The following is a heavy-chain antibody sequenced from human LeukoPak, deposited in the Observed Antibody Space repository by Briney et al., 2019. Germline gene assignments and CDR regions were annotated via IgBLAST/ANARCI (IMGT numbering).Heavy chain of an antibody. CDR1: GYTFTGYY. CDR3: ARVPNRGDKFDP. D-gene: IGHD4-17*01. V-gene: IGHV1-8*02. J-gene: IGHJ5*02. CDR2: MNPSSGNT. Sequence: GASVKVSCKASGYTFTGYYMHWVRQATGQGLEWMGWMNPSSGNTGYAQKFQGRVTMTRDTSIGTAYMELSSLRSEDSAVYYCARVPNRGDKFDPWGQGTLVTVSS.